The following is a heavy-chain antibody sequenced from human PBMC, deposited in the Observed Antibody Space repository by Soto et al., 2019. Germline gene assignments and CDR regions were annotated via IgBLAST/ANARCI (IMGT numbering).Heavy chain of an antibody. Sequence: ASVQVSYQASRYTFTTYYMHLVRQAPGPGLEWLGMINPSDGGTSYAQKFHGRVTMTSDTPTSTVYMELSGLRCEDTAVYYCFTTMLRGVYFDYWGQGTLVTVS. J-gene: IGHJ4*02. V-gene: IGHV1-46*01. CDR3: FTTMLRGVYFDY. D-gene: IGHD3-10*01. CDR2: INPSDGGT. CDR1: RYTFTTYY.